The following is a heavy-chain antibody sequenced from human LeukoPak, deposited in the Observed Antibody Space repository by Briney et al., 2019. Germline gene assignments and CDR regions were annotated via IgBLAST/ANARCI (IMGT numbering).Heavy chain of an antibody. CDR1: GGSISSGNYF. D-gene: IGHD5-12*01. Sequence: SETLSLTCTVSGGSISSGNYFWNWIRQPAGKGLEWIGRIYTSGATNYNTSLKSRVSISLDTSKNHFSLDLSSVTAADTAVYYCARDNRYGGYSCMDVWGKGTTVTVSS. CDR3: ARDNRYGGYSCMDV. CDR2: IYTSGAT. J-gene: IGHJ6*03. V-gene: IGHV4-61*02.